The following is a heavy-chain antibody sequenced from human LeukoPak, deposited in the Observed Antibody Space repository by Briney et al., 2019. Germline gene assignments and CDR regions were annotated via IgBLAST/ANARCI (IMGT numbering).Heavy chain of an antibody. CDR3: ARERCDYYGSGTYYYYYGMDV. V-gene: IGHV3-33*01. D-gene: IGHD3-10*01. CDR2: IWYDGSNK. J-gene: IGHJ6*02. CDR1: GFTFSSYG. Sequence: GGSLRLSCAASGFTFSSYGMHWVRQAPGKGLEWVAVIWYDGSNKYYADSVKGRFTISRDNSKNTLYLQMNSLRAEDTAVYYCARERCDYYGSGTYYYYYGMDVWGQGTTVTVS.